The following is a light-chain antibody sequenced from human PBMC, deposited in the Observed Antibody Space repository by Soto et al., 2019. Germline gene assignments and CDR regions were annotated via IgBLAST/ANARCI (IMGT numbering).Light chain of an antibody. CDR3: QQYYSYPRT. Sequence: AIRMTQSPSSLSASTGDRVTITCRASQGISSYLAWYQQKPGKAPKLLIYAASTWQSGVPSRFSGSGSGTDFTLTISCLQSEDFATYYCQQYYSYPRTFGQGIKVEIK. V-gene: IGKV1-8*01. CDR1: QGISSY. J-gene: IGKJ1*01. CDR2: AAS.